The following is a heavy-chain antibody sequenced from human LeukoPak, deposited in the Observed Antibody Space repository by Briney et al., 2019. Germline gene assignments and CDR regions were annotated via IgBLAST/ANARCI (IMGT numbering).Heavy chain of an antibody. CDR1: GASISSYY. CDR2: IFYSGST. J-gene: IGHJ2*01. V-gene: IGHV4-59*13. CDR3: ARAGGLNTAPPDLDR. Sequence: NPSETLSLTCTVSGASISSYYWSWIRQPPGKGLEWIGYIFYSGSTNYNPSLKSRVTMAVDTSKNQFSLKLSSVTTADTAVYYCARAGGLNTAPPDLDRWGRGTLVTVSS. D-gene: IGHD4-17*01.